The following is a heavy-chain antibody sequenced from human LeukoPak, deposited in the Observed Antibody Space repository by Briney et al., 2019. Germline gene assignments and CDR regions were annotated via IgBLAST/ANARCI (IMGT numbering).Heavy chain of an antibody. CDR2: IGGSGGST. CDR1: GFIFSSYV. J-gene: IGHJ4*02. CDR3: AKNNGGGATTLDY. D-gene: IGHD1-26*01. V-gene: IGHV3-23*01. Sequence: GGSLRLSCAASGFIFSSYVMSWVRQAPGKGLEWVSGIGGSGGSTYYADSVKGRFTLSRDNSKDTVYLQMNSLRAEDTAVYYCAKNNGGGATTLDYWGQGTLVTVPS.